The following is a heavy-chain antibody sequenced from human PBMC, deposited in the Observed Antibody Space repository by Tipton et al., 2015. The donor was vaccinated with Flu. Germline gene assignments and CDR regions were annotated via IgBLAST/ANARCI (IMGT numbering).Heavy chain of an antibody. Sequence: TLSLTCTISGGPIGKYYWSWIRQPPGKGLEWIGYVYYTGSTNYNPSLRSRVSMSLDTSKNQVSLKLSSVTAADTAVYFCARALYSSNWYGSVWLDPWGQGTQVTVSS. J-gene: IGHJ5*02. CDR1: GGPIGKYY. D-gene: IGHD6-13*01. V-gene: IGHV4-59*01. CDR3: ARALYSSNWYGSVWLDP. CDR2: VYYTGST.